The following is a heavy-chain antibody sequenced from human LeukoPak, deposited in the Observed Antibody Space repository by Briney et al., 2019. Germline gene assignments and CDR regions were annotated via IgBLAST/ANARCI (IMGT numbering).Heavy chain of an antibody. Sequence: SETLSLTCTVSGGSIRSYYWSWIRHPPGKGLEWIGYIYYSGSTNYNPSLKSRLTISVDTSKNQFSLILSSATTAGTAVYYCAREVVAAAGTVDNWGQGTLVTVSS. V-gene: IGHV4-59*01. CDR1: GGSIRSYY. J-gene: IGHJ4*02. CDR3: AREVVAAAGTVDN. D-gene: IGHD6-13*01. CDR2: IYYSGST.